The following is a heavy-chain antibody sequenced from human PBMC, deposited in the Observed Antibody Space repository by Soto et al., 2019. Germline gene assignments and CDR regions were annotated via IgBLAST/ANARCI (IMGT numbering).Heavy chain of an antibody. CDR1: GDTFKNCV. D-gene: IGHD3-10*01. CDR2: IIPLSGTT. CDR3: AAELGFGKLSVV. Sequence: QVQVVQSGVEVRRPGSSVKVSCKASGDTFKNCVISWVRQAPGLGLEWMGGIIPLSGTTDFAQRFQGSLTSTTDESTTTAYMELTGLRSEDTATYYCAAELGFGKLSVVWGQGTTVIVSS. V-gene: IGHV1-69*01. J-gene: IGHJ6*02.